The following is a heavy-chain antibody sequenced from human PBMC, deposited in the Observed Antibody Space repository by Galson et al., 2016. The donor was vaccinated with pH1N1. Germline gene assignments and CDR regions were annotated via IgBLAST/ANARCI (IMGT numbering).Heavy chain of an antibody. V-gene: IGHV3-9*01. CDR3: ARDVAASGYDPYFDF. CDR1: GFIFSSYE. J-gene: IGHJ4*02. D-gene: IGHD5-12*01. Sequence: SLRLSCAASGFIFSSYEMNWVRHAPGKGLEWVSGISWNSGAIDYSDSVKGRFTISRDNAKNSLYLQMNSLRPEDTAFYYCARDVAASGYDPYFDFWGQGTLVTVSS. CDR2: ISWNSGAI.